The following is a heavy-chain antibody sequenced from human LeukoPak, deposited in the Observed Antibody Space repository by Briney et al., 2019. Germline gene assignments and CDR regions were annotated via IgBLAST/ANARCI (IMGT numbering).Heavy chain of an antibody. D-gene: IGHD6-19*01. CDR1: GGSISSYY. CDR2: IYTSGST. J-gene: IGHJ3*02. CDR3: ARDWSIAVAGDAFDI. V-gene: IGHV4-4*07. Sequence: SETLSLTCTVSGGSISSYYWSWIRQPAGKGLEWIGRIYTSGSTNYNPSLKSRVTMSVDTSKNQFSLKLSSVTAADTAVYYCARDWSIAVAGDAFDIWGQGTMVTVSS.